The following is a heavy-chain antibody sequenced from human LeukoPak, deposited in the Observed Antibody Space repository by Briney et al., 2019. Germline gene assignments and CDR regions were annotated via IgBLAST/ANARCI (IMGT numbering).Heavy chain of an antibody. CDR3: ARDYDFWSGSPYYFDY. CDR2: ISAYNGGT. CDR1: GYAFTTYG. D-gene: IGHD3-3*01. Sequence: ASVMVSCKASGYAFTTYGISWVRQAPGQGLEWMGWISAYNGGTKYAQKFQGRVTMTTDTSTSTAYMELRSLRSDDTAVYYCARDYDFWSGSPYYFDYWGQGTLVTVSS. J-gene: IGHJ4*02. V-gene: IGHV1-18*01.